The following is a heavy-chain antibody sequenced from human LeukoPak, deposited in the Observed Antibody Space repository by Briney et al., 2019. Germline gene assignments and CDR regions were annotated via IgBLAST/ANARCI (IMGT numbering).Heavy chain of an antibody. CDR3: ARDAPAAAGTTPQGY. J-gene: IGHJ4*02. CDR2: IIPSFGRA. D-gene: IGHD6-13*01. CDR1: GGTLSCYA. Sequence: ASVKVSCMASGGTLSCYAICWVGPAPGQGLEWMGGIIPSFGRANYAQKFQGRVTITTDESTSTAYMELSSLRSDDTAVYYCARDAPAAAGTTPQGYWGQGTLVTVSS. V-gene: IGHV1-69*05.